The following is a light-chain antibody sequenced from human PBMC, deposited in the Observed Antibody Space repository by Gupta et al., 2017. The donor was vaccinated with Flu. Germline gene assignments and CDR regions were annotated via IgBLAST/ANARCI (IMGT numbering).Light chain of an antibody. CDR2: KAS. V-gene: IGKV1-5*03. Sequence: DIQMTQSPSTLSACVGDRVTITCRASQSISTWLTWYQQKPGKAPKVLIYKASSLESGVPSRFSGSGSGTEFTLTISSLQPDDFATFYCQQYNYYPHTFGQGTKMEIK. CDR3: QQYNYYPHT. J-gene: IGKJ2*01. CDR1: QSISTW.